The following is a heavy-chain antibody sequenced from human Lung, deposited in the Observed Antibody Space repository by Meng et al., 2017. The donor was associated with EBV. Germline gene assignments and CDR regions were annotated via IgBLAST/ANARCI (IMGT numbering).Heavy chain of an antibody. J-gene: IGHJ4*02. Sequence: QLHFPGSGTGLGRPSPTLSLTCAVSSGSISSDTSSWNWIRQRPGKGLEWIGFVYRSGSTYYNPSLKSRVIISVDRSNNQFSLELNSVSAADTAVYYCARAKWGHSYGSEALYFDHWGPGTLVTVSS. CDR2: VYRSGST. CDR3: ARAKWGHSYGSEALYFDH. CDR1: SGSISSDTSS. D-gene: IGHD5-18*01. V-gene: IGHV4-30-2*01.